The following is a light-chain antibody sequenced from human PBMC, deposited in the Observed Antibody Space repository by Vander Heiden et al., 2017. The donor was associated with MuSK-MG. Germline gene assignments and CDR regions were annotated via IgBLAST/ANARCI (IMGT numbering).Light chain of an antibody. Sequence: EIVMTQSPATLSVSPGAGATLSCRASQSVSSNLAWYQQQPGQAHRLLIYCASTRATGIPARLSGSGSGTEFTLITSSLQSEDFAVDYCQQYNNWSPRPRFGQGTKLEIK. V-gene: IGKV3D-15*01. CDR2: CAS. CDR3: QQYNNWSPRPR. CDR1: QSVSSN. J-gene: IGKJ2*03.